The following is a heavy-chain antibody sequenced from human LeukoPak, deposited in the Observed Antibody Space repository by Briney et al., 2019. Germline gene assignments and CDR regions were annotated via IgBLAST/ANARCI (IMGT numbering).Heavy chain of an antibody. Sequence: SGPTLVNPTQTLTLTCTFSGFSLNTRGVGVGWIRQPPGRALEWLALIYWDDDRRYSPSLKSRLTITKDTSKNQAVLTMTNMDPVDTATYFCAHRKNYYDSSVFDNWGQGTLVTVSS. CDR1: GFSLNTRGVG. CDR2: IYWDDDR. D-gene: IGHD3-22*01. V-gene: IGHV2-5*02. CDR3: AHRKNYYDSSVFDN. J-gene: IGHJ4*02.